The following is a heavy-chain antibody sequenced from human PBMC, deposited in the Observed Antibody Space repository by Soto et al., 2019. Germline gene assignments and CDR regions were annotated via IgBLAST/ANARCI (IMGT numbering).Heavy chain of an antibody. CDR3: AHLYGDYATDYYYCGMDV. CDR2: IYWNDDK. J-gene: IGHJ6*02. Sequence: QITLKESGPTLVKPTQTLTLTCTFSGFSLSTSGVGVGWIRQPPGKALEWLALIYWNDDKRYSPSLKSRLTITKDTSKNQGVLTMANMEPLDTATYYCAHLYGDYATDYYYCGMDVWGQGTTVTVSS. V-gene: IGHV2-5*01. D-gene: IGHD4-17*01. CDR1: GFSLSTSGVG.